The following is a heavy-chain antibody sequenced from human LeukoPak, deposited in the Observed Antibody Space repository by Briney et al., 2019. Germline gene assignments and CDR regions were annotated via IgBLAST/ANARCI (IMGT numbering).Heavy chain of an antibody. J-gene: IGHJ6*02. CDR2: IYYSGST. Sequence: SETLSLTCTVSGGSISSGGYYWSWIRQHPGKGLEWIGYIYYSGSTYYNPSLKSRVTISVDTSKNQFSLKLSSVTAADTAVYYCARESAYYYDSSGYPLMDVWGQGTTVTVPS. CDR3: ARESAYYYDSSGYPLMDV. CDR1: GGSISSGGYY. D-gene: IGHD3-22*01. V-gene: IGHV4-31*03.